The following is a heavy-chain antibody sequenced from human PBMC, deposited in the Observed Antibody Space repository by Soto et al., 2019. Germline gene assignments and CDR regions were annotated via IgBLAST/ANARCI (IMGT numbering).Heavy chain of an antibody. CDR1: GFTFSSYW. J-gene: IGHJ6*03. Sequence: GGSLRLSCAASGFTFSSYWMSWVRQAPGKGLEWVANIKQDGSEKYYVDSVKGRFTISRDNAKNSLYLQMNSLRAEDTAVYYCARDRAVVVPAAITDRTGNYYYYYYMDVWGKGTTVTVSS. CDR2: IKQDGSEK. D-gene: IGHD2-2*01. V-gene: IGHV3-7*01. CDR3: ARDRAVVVPAAITDRTGNYYYYYYMDV.